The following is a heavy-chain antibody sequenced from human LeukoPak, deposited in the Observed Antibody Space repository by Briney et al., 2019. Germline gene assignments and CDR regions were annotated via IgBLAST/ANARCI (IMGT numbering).Heavy chain of an antibody. V-gene: IGHV1-69*13. CDR3: ASVLDGSYYYYYYMDV. CDR2: IIPIFGTA. Sequence: SVKVSCKGSGGTFSSYAISWVRQAPGQGLEWMGGIIPIFGTANCAQKFQGRVTITADESTSTAYMELSSLRSEDTAVYYCASVLDGSYYYYYYMDVWGKGTTVTVSS. J-gene: IGHJ6*03. CDR1: GGTFSSYA. D-gene: IGHD1-26*01.